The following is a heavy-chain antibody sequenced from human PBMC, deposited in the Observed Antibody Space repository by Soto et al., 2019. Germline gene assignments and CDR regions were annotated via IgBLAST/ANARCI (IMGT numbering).Heavy chain of an antibody. Sequence: QVQLVQSGAEVKKPGASVKVSCKASGYTFTSYAMHWVRQAPGQRLEGMGWINAGNGNTKYSQKFQGRVTITRDTSASTAYMELSSLRSQDTAVYYCARFGRVEMATIRAFDIWGQGTMVTVSS. D-gene: IGHD5-12*01. CDR2: INAGNGNT. V-gene: IGHV1-3*01. CDR1: GYTFTSYA. CDR3: ARFGRVEMATIRAFDI. J-gene: IGHJ3*02.